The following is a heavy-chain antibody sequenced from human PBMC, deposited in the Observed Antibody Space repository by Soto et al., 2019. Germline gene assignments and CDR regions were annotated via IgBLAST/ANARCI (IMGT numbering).Heavy chain of an antibody. D-gene: IGHD3-3*01. CDR2: VYHTGST. Sequence: SETLSLTCSVSGGSLSTYYWSCIRQPPGKGLEWIGYVYHTGSTNYSPSLKSRVTMSVDTSKNHFSLRLRSGTAAVTAVYYCARTQLTSFYIWGQRTIVTVSS. CDR3: ARTQLTSFYI. CDR1: GGSLSTYY. J-gene: IGHJ1*01. V-gene: IGHV4-59*01.